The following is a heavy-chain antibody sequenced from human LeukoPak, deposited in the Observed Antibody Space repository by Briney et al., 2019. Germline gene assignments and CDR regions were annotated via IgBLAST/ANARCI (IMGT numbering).Heavy chain of an antibody. D-gene: IGHD5-24*01. CDR3: ASLRWRHPLGLDGCNI. CDR1: GFTFSDYY. V-gene: IGHV3-11*01. Sequence: PGGSLSLPRAASGFTFSDYYMSWVRQAPGKALEWVSYISSSGSSIYYADTVKSRFTISSDNAKYSLYRQMNSLRAKDTAVYYCASLRWRHPLGLDGCNIWSQGTMVTVSS. CDR2: ISSSGSSI. J-gene: IGHJ3*02.